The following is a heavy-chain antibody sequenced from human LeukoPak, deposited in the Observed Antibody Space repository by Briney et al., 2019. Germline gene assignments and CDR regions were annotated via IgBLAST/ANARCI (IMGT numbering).Heavy chain of an antibody. V-gene: IGHV4-39*07. Sequence: PSETLSLTCTVSGGSISSGSCYWSWIRQPPGKGLEWIGEINHSGSTNYNPSLKSRVTISVDTSKNQFSLKLSSVTAADTAVYYCARARVVRECWYFDLWGRGTLVTVSS. CDR2: INHSGST. J-gene: IGHJ2*01. CDR3: ARARVVRECWYFDL. D-gene: IGHD3-22*01. CDR1: GGSISSGSCY.